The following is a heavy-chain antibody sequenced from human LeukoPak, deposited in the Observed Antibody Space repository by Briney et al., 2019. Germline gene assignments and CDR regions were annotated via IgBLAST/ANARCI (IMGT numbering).Heavy chain of an antibody. Sequence: GGSLRLSCAASGSSGTTNYMSWVRQAPGKGLEWVSAISGSGGSTYYADSVKGRFTISRDNSKNTLYLQMNSLRAEDTAVYYCAKSPVRWSYSSGAWYFDLWGRGTLVTVSS. CDR2: ISGSGGST. V-gene: IGHV3-23*01. D-gene: IGHD6-19*01. J-gene: IGHJ2*01. CDR1: GSSGTTNY. CDR3: AKSPVRWSYSSGAWYFDL.